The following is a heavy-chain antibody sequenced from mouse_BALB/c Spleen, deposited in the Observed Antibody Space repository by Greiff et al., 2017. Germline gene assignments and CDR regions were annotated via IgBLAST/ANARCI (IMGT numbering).Heavy chain of an antibody. D-gene: IGHD1-3*01. V-gene: IGHV5-6-5*01. CDR2: ISRGGST. CDR1: GFTFSSYA. J-gene: IGHJ2*01. Sequence: EVQLEESGAGLVKPGGSLKLSCAASGFTFSSYAMSWVRQTPEKRLEWVASISRGGSTYYPDSVKGRFTISRDNARNILYLQMSSLRSEDTAMYYCARGGKNGNYFDYWGQGTTLTVSS. CDR3: ARGGKNGNYFDY.